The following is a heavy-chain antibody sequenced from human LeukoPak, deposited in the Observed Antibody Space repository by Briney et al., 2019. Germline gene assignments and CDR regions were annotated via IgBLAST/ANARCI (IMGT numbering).Heavy chain of an antibody. D-gene: IGHD3-22*01. J-gene: IGHJ5*02. V-gene: IGHV1-24*01. CDR1: GYTLTELS. Sequence: ASVKVSCKVSGYTLTELSMHWARQAPGKGLEWMGGFDPEDGETIYAQKFQGRVTMTEDTSTDTAYMELSSLRSEDTAVYYCATDLGDYYDSSGYYYSFDPWGQGTLVTVSS. CDR2: FDPEDGET. CDR3: ATDLGDYYDSSGYYYSFDP.